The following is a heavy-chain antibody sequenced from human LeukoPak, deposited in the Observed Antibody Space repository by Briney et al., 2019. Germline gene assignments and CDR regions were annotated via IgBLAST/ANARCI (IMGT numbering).Heavy chain of an antibody. V-gene: IGHV3-23*01. D-gene: IGHD3-10*01. CDR3: AKPPGSSPLYYFDY. J-gene: IGHJ4*02. CDR1: GFTVSSKY. Sequence: PGGSLRLSCAASGFTVSSKYMNWVRQAPGKGLEWVSAISGSGGSTYYADSVKGRFTISRDNSKNTLYLQMSSLRAEDTAVYYCAKPPGSSPLYYFDYWGQGTLVTVSS. CDR2: ISGSGGST.